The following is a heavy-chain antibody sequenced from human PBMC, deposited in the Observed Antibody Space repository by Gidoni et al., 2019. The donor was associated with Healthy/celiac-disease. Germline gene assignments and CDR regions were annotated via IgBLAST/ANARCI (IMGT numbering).Heavy chain of an antibody. CDR3: ARQEWELLPNWFDP. V-gene: IGHV4-39*01. D-gene: IGHD1-26*01. J-gene: IGHJ5*02. CDR2: IYYSGST. Sequence: QLQLQESGPGLVKPSETLSTTCTVPGSSISSSSYYWGWIRQPPGKGLEWIGSIYYSGSTYYNPSLKSRVTISVDTSKNQFSLKLSSVTAADTAVYYCARQEWELLPNWFDPWGQGTLVTVSS. CDR1: GSSISSSSYY.